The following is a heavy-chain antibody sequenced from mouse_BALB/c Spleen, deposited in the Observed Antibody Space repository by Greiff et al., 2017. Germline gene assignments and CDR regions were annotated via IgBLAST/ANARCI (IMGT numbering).Heavy chain of an antibody. CDR3: ARRGDVGWFAY. CDR2: IDPANGNT. V-gene: IGHV14-3*02. CDR1: GFNIKDTY. Sequence: EVQLQESGAELVKPGASVKLSCTASGFNIKDTYMHWVKQRPEQGLEWIGRIDPANGNTKYDPKFQGKATITADTSSNTAYLQLSSLTSEDTAVYYCARRGDVGWFAYWGQGTLVTVSA. J-gene: IGHJ3*01.